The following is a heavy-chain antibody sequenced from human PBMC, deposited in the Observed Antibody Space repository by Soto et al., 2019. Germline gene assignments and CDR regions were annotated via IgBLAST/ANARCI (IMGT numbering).Heavy chain of an antibody. CDR2: IYYRGST. Sequence: SETLSLTCTVSGGSISSYYWSWIRQPPGKGLEWIGYIYYRGSTNYNPSLKSRVTISVDTSKNQFSLKLSSVTAADTAVYYCARKFPSYYDFWSGYVGSPRYLDIWGQGTMVTVSS. V-gene: IGHV4-59*12. CDR1: GGSISSYY. J-gene: IGHJ3*02. CDR3: ARKFPSYYDFWSGYVGSPRYLDI. D-gene: IGHD3-3*01.